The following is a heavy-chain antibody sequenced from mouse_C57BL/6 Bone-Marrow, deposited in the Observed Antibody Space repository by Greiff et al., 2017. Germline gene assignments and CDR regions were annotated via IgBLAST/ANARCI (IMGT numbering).Heavy chain of an antibody. CDR2: INPSSGYT. CDR1: GYTFTSYT. V-gene: IGHV1-4*01. Sequence: QVQLQQSGAELARPGASVKMSCKASGYTFTSYTMHWVKQRPGQGLEWIGYINPSSGYTKYNQKFKDKATLTADKSSSTAYMQLSSLTSEDSAVYYCAGVYYGYDGCAYWGQGTLVTVSA. CDR3: AGVYYGYDGCAY. D-gene: IGHD2-14*01. J-gene: IGHJ3*01.